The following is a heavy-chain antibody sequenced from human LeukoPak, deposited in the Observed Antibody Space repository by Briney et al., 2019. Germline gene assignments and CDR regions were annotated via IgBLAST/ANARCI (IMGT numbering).Heavy chain of an antibody. CDR3: ASQSGSYGY. J-gene: IGHJ4*02. Sequence: GSXXXXXWSXXRXPPXXXLEWIGYIYYSGSTNYNPSLKSRVTISVDTSKNQFSLKLSSVTAADTAVYYCASQSGSYGYWGQGTLVTVSS. CDR1: GSXXXXX. D-gene: IGHD1-26*01. V-gene: IGHV4-59*08. CDR2: IYYSGST.